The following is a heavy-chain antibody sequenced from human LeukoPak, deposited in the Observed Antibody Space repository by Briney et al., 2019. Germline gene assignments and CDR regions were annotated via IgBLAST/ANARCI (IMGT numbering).Heavy chain of an antibody. CDR2: ISSSGSTI. J-gene: IGHJ5*02. CDR1: GFTFSSYE. V-gene: IGHV3-48*03. Sequence: PGGSLRLSCAASGFTFSSYEMNWVRQAPGKGLEWVSYISSSGSTIYYADSVKGRFTISRDNAKNSLYLQMNSLRAEDTAVYDCARGYPPHCSSTSCPPGPWGQGTLVTVSS. CDR3: ARGYPPHCSSTSCPPGP. D-gene: IGHD2-2*01.